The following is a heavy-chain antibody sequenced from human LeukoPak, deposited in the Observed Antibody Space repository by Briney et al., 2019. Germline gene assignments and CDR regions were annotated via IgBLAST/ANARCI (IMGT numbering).Heavy chain of an antibody. CDR2: IYHSGST. CDR1: GGSISSSNW. D-gene: IGHD5-18*01. J-gene: IGHJ4*02. V-gene: IGHV4-4*02. Sequence: SETLSLTCAVSGGSISSSNWWSWVRQPPGKGLEWIGEIYHSGSTNYNPSLKSRVPISVDKSKNQFSLKLSSVTAADTAVYYCASTGGYSYGSAYWGQGTLVTVSS. CDR3: ASTGGYSYGSAY.